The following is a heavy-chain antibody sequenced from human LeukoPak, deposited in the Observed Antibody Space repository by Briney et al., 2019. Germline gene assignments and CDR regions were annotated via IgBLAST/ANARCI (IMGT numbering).Heavy chain of an antibody. CDR1: GGTFSSYA. CDR2: MNPNSGNT. CDR3: ARGWHDAFDI. Sequence: GSSVKVSCKASGGTFSSYAISWVRQAPGQGLEWMGWMNPNSGNTGYAQKFQGRVTMTRNTSISTAYMELSSLRSEDTAVYYCARGWHDAFDIWGQGTMVTVSS. J-gene: IGHJ3*02. V-gene: IGHV1-8*02.